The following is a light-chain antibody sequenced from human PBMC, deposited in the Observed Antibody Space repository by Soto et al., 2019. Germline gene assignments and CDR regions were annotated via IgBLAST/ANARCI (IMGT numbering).Light chain of an antibody. V-gene: IGKV3-20*01. CDR1: QSITSTY. CDR2: GAS. J-gene: IGKJ1*01. CDR3: QHYGSSLWT. Sequence: ETVLTQSPGTLSLSPGERATLSCRASQSITSTYLTWYQQKPGQAPRLLIYGASNRATGIPDRFSGSGSGTDFTLTINRLEHEDFEVYYCQHYGSSLWTLGQGTKVDIK.